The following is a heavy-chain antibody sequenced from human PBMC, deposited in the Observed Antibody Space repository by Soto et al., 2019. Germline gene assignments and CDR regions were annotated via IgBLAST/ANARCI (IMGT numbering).Heavy chain of an antibody. Sequence: VGSLRLSCVVSGFTFSTYSINWVRQAPGKGLEWVSSISSRSDIYYADSVKGRFTISRDNSKNTLYLQMNSLRAEDTAVYYCATREYYYDSSGPLDYWGQGTLVTVSS. CDR1: GFTFSTYS. CDR3: ATREYYYDSSGPLDY. D-gene: IGHD3-22*01. V-gene: IGHV3-21*04. J-gene: IGHJ4*02. CDR2: ISSRSDI.